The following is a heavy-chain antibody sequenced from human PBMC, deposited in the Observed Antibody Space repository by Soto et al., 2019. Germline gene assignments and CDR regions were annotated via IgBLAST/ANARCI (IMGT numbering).Heavy chain of an antibody. CDR3: ARRAQGGSSSARYYYYYGMDV. J-gene: IGHJ6*02. CDR2: IDPSDSYT. CDR1: GYSFTGYW. D-gene: IGHD6-6*01. V-gene: IGHV5-10-1*01. Sequence: PGESLKISCKGSGYSFTGYWISWVRQMPGKGLEWMGRIDPSDSYTNYSPSFQGHVTISADKSISTAYLQWSSLKASDTAMYYCARRAQGGSSSARYYYYYGMDVWGQGTTVTVSS.